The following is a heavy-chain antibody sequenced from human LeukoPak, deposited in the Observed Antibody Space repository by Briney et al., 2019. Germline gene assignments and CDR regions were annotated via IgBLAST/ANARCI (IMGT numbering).Heavy chain of an antibody. CDR1: GFIFIDYW. CDR3: ARSLPGLDV. V-gene: IGHV3-74*01. Sequence: PGGSLRLSCEISGFIFIDYWMHWVRQVPGKGPVWVSRINPDGTATNYADSVEGRFIISRDNAKNTLYLQMNSLRVEDTAMYYCARSLPGLDVWGQGTTVTVSS. CDR2: INPDGTAT. J-gene: IGHJ6*02.